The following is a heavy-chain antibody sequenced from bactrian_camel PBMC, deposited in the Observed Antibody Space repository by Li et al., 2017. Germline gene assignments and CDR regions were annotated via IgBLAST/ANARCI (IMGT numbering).Heavy chain of an antibody. J-gene: IGHJ4*01. D-gene: IGHD2*01. CDR2: IDSDGIA. Sequence: HVQLVESGGGSVQAGGSLRLSCGASGSIYGDACVGWLRQAPGKEREGVAAIDSDGIASYADSVKGRFTISRDNAKNMVYLHVNSLKPEDTALYYCAGGNGYCNMRPSWYPNWGQGTQVTVS. V-gene: IGHV3S53*01. CDR3: AGGNGYCNMRPSWYPN. CDR1: GSIYGDAC.